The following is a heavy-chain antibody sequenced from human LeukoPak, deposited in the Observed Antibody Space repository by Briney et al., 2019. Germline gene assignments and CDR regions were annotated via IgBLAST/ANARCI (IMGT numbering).Heavy chain of an antibody. CDR2: ISASXXXX. Sequence: PGGSLRLSCAASXFXFRSXXXXXXXXXXXXXXXXVSAISASXXXXXXXXXVKXXXXXXRDNSKNTLYLQMSSQRAEDTAVYYCAKDVSPIANWGQGTLVTVSS. V-gene: IGHV3-23*01. J-gene: IGHJ4*02. CDR1: XFXFRSXX. CDR3: AKDVSPIAN. D-gene: IGHD6-13*01.